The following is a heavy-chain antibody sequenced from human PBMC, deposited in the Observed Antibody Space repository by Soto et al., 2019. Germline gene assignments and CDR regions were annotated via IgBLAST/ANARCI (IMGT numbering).Heavy chain of an antibody. CDR2: IYPGDSDT. J-gene: IGHJ4*02. CDR1: GYSFSNYW. D-gene: IGHD4-4*01. CDR3: ASSVLVTSTMNYFDL. Sequence: GSLKISCQASGYSFSNYWIAWVRQMPGEGLEWLGIIYPGDSDTRYSPSFQGQVTISADKSIKTTYLQWSSLKASDTAIYYCASSVLVTSTMNYFDLWGQGTLVTVSS. V-gene: IGHV5-51*01.